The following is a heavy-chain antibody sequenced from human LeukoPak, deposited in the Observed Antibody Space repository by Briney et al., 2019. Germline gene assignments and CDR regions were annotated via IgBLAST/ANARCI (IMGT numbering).Heavy chain of an antibody. J-gene: IGHJ4*02. CDR1: GGSISNYY. D-gene: IGHD6-19*01. Sequence: SETLSLTCTVSGGSISNYYWSWLRQPPGKGLEWIGDIYYSGSTNYNPSLKSRVTISVDTSKNLFSLNLSSVTAADTAVYYCAREQSASSRYYFDYWGQGTLVSVSS. V-gene: IGHV4-59*12. CDR3: AREQSASSRYYFDY. CDR2: IYYSGST.